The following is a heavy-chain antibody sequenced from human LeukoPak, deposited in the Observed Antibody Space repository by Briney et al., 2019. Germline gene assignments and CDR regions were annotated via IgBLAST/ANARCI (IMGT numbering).Heavy chain of an antibody. D-gene: IGHD3-3*01. CDR3: ASIWSGSLDY. Sequence: GGCLRLSCAASGLTSSRYSMNWVRQAPGKGREWVSYITTSSQVSYAASVKGRFRTSRDNAKTSLYLQMDSLRAEDTAVYYCASIWSGSLDYWGQGTLVTVSS. J-gene: IGHJ4*02. V-gene: IGHV3-21*01. CDR2: ITTSSQV. CDR1: GLTSSRYS.